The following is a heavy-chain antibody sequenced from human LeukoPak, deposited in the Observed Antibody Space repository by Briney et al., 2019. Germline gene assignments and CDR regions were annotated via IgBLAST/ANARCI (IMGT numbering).Heavy chain of an antibody. Sequence: ASEKLSCKPSGYTFTSFGISWVRQAPGQGLEWMGWISAYNGNTTYAQKLQGRVTMTTDTSTSTAYMELRSLRSDDTAVYYCARSTGTTYYYYYYMDVWGKGTTVTVSS. CDR3: ARSTGTTYYYYYYMDV. V-gene: IGHV1-18*01. D-gene: IGHD1-1*01. CDR2: ISAYNGNT. J-gene: IGHJ6*03. CDR1: GYTFTSFG.